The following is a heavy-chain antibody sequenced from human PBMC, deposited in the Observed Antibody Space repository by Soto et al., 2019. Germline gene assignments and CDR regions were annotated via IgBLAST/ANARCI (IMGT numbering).Heavy chain of an antibody. J-gene: IGHJ6*02. Sequence: GASVKVSCKASGGTFSSYAISWVRQAPGQGLEWMGGIIPIFGTANYAQKFQGRVMITADKSTSTAYMELSSLRSEDTAVYYCARGQDIVVVVAATRLGYYYYGMDVWGQGTTVTVSS. CDR2: IIPIFGTA. V-gene: IGHV1-69*06. D-gene: IGHD2-15*01. CDR1: GGTFSSYA. CDR3: ARGQDIVVVVAATRLGYYYYGMDV.